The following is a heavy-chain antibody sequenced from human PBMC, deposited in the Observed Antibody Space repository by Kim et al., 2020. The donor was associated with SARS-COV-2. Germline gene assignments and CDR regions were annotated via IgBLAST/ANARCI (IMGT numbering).Heavy chain of an antibody. CDR3: ARDIKIDGFAFFDL. CDR1: GITLTNNH. CDR2: IYGGGTI. D-gene: IGHD3-10*01. J-gene: IGHJ2*01. Sequence: GGSLRLSCAASGITLTNNHMNWVRQAPGKGLEWVSDIYGGGTIDYADSVKDRDTISRDTSKNTVYLEMNSLRAEDTAVYYCARDIKIDGFAFFDLWGRGTLVSVSS. V-gene: IGHV3-66*01.